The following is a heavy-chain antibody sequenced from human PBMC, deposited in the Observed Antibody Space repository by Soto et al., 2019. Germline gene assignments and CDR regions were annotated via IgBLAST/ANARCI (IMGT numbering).Heavy chain of an antibody. CDR3: ARGRHNYDFWTGTHGMDV. Sequence: GGSLRLSCAASGFTFSSYAMHWVRQAPGKGLEWVSVISYDGSNKYYADSVKGRFTISRDNSKNTLYLQMNSLRAEDTAVYYCARGRHNYDFWTGTHGMDVWGQGTTVTVSS. J-gene: IGHJ6*02. D-gene: IGHD3-3*01. CDR1: GFTFSSYA. CDR2: ISYDGSNK. V-gene: IGHV3-30-3*01.